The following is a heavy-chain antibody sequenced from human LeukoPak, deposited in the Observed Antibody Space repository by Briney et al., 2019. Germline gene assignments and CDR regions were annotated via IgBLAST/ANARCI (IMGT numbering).Heavy chain of an antibody. CDR3: AREGYSSSWYADPNNWFDP. D-gene: IGHD6-13*01. V-gene: IGHV1-2*02. Sequence: ASVKVSCKASGYTFTGYYMHWVRQAPGQGLEWMGWINPNSGGTNYAQKFQGRVTMTRDTSISTAYMELSRLRSDDTAVYYCAREGYSSSWYADPNNWFDPWGQGTLVTVSS. J-gene: IGHJ5*02. CDR1: GYTFTGYY. CDR2: INPNSGGT.